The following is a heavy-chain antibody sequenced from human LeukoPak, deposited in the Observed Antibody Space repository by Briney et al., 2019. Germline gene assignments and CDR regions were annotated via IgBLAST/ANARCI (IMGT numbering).Heavy chain of an antibody. V-gene: IGHV4-34*01. D-gene: IGHD2/OR15-2a*01. CDR2: INHPGST. J-gene: IGHJ5*02. Sequence: SETLSLTCAVYGVSLNHYYWTWIRQPPGKGLGWIGEINHPGSTNYNPSLKSRVTISIDTSKSQFSLKVNSVTAADTAVYYCAMLLYHSGRPGPWGQGTLVTVSS. CDR1: GVSLNHYY. CDR3: AMLLYHSGRPGP.